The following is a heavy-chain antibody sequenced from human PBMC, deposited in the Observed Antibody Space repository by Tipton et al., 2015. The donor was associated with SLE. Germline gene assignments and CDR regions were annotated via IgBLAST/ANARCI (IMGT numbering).Heavy chain of an antibody. V-gene: IGHV4-4*07. CDR3: ARISLTERSAFDI. Sequence: TLSLTCTVSGGSISSYYWSWIRQPAGKGLEWIGRIYTSGSTNYNPSFKSRVTTSVDTSKNQFSLKLSSVTAADTAVYYCARISLTERSAFDIWGQGTMVTVSS. CDR2: IYTSGST. J-gene: IGHJ3*02. CDR1: GGSISSYY.